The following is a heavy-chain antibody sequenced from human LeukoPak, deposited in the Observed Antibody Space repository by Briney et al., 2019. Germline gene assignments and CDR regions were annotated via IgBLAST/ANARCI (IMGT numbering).Heavy chain of an antibody. V-gene: IGHV4-39*01. CDR2: IYYSGST. CDR1: GGSISSSSYY. Sequence: SETLSLTCTVSGGSISSSSYYWGWIRQPPGKGLEWIGSIYYSGSTYYNPSLKSRVTISVDTSKNQFSLKLSSVTAADTAVYYCARGSSPYDFWSGYPFSGESDAFDIWGQGTMVTVSS. D-gene: IGHD3-3*01. CDR3: ARGSSPYDFWSGYPFSGESDAFDI. J-gene: IGHJ3*02.